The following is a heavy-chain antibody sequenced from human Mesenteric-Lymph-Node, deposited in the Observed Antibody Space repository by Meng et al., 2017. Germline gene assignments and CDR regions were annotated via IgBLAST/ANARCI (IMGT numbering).Heavy chain of an antibody. D-gene: IGHD3-10*01. CDR2: IYSCGST. V-gene: IGHV3-53*01. CDR1: GFTVSSNY. CDR3: AKHPFMVRGNDY. Sequence: GGSLRLSCAASGFTVSSNYMSWVRQAPGKGLEWVSVIYSCGSTYYADSVKGRFTISRDNSKNTLYLQMNSLRAEDTAVYYCAKHPFMVRGNDYWGQGTLVTVSS. J-gene: IGHJ4*02.